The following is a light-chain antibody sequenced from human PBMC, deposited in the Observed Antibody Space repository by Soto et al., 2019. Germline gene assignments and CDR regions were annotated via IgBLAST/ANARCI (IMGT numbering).Light chain of an antibody. Sequence: EVVLTQSPGSLSVSPGETSTLSCRASQSISIGLAWYRQKPGQAPRLLIYDASNRATGIPARFSGSGSGTDFTLTISRLEPEDFAVYYCQQRSNWPPSITFGQGTQLEIK. CDR3: QQRSNWPPSIT. CDR2: DAS. CDR1: QSISIG. J-gene: IGKJ5*01. V-gene: IGKV3-11*01.